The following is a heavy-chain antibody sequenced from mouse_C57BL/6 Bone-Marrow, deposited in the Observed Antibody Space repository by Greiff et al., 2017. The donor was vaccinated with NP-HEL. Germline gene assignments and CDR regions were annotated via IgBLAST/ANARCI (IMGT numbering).Heavy chain of an antibody. J-gene: IGHJ4*01. CDR1: GFTFSDFY. Sequence: EVKVVESGGGLVQSGRSLRLSCATSGFTFSDFYMEWVRQAPGKGLEWIAASRNKANDYTTEYNASVKGRLIVSTDTSQNILYRQMNAQRAEDTASYYCARDAAYAMDYWGQGTSVTVSS. CDR3: ARDAAYAMDY. CDR2: SRNKANDYTT. V-gene: IGHV7-1*01.